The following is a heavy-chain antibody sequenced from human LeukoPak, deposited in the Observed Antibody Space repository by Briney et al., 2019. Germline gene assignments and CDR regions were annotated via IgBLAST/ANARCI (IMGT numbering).Heavy chain of an antibody. CDR1: GFTFNNYG. V-gene: IGHV3-30*02. CDR3: ARDTHYYGSGSPAFDL. D-gene: IGHD3-10*01. J-gene: IGHJ3*01. Sequence: GGSLRLSCAASGFTFNNYGMHWVRQAPGKGLEWVAFIRYDGNNKYYADSVKGRFTISRDNAKNSLYLQLNSLRAEDTALYYCARDTHYYGSGSPAFDLWGRGTMVTVSS. CDR2: IRYDGNNK.